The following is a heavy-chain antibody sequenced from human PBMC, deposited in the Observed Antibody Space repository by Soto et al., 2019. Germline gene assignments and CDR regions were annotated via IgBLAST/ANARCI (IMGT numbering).Heavy chain of an antibody. Sequence: SETLSLTCTVSGDSISGGASFWSWIRQPPGKGLEWIANVYYSGSSYYNPSLKSRLTISVDTTKNQFSLQFKSMTAADTAVYYCAKLSCTSSTCYFPGWFDPWGQGTLVTVSS. V-gene: IGHV4-31*03. CDR2: VYYSGSS. CDR3: AKLSCTSSTCYFPGWFDP. CDR1: GDSISGGASF. J-gene: IGHJ5*02. D-gene: IGHD2-15*01.